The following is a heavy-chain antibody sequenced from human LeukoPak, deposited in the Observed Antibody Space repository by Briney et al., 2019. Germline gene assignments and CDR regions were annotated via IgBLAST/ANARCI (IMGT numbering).Heavy chain of an antibody. D-gene: IGHD3-16*01. CDR2: IHRDVTNK. J-gene: IGHJ3*02. CDR1: GFTFRSDG. Sequence: GGSLRLSCAASGFTFRSDGMHWVRQAPGKGLEWVAFIHRDVTNKYYTDSVKGRFTISRDNSKNTLYLQMNSLRAEDTAVYYCAKDQFVLGDIWGQGTMVTVSS. CDR3: AKDQFVLGDI. V-gene: IGHV3-30*02.